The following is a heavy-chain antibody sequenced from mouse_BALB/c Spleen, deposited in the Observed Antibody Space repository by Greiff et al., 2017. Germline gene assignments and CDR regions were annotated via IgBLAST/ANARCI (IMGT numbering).Heavy chain of an antibody. Sequence: QVQLKQSGAELVRPGSSVKISCKASGYAFSSYWMNWVKQRPGQGLEWIGQIYPGDGDTNYNGKFKGKATLTADKSSSTSYMQLSSLTSEDSAVYFWARDGYYAMDYWGQGTSVTVSS. CDR1: GYAFSSYW. CDR2: IYPGDGDT. V-gene: IGHV1-80*01. CDR3: ARDGYYAMDY. J-gene: IGHJ4*01. D-gene: IGHD2-3*01.